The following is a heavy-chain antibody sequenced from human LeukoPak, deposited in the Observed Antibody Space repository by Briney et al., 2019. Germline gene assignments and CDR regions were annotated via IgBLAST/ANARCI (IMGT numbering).Heavy chain of an antibody. CDR1: GYTFTSYG. D-gene: IGHD3-10*01. Sequence: ASVKVSCKASGYTFTSYGISWVRQAPGQGLEWMGWISAYNGNTNYAQKLQGRVTMTTDTSTSTAYMELRSLRSDDTAVYYCARVGTMVRGVTYFDYWGQGTLVTVSS. CDR2: ISAYNGNT. CDR3: ARVGTMVRGVTYFDY. J-gene: IGHJ4*02. V-gene: IGHV1-18*01.